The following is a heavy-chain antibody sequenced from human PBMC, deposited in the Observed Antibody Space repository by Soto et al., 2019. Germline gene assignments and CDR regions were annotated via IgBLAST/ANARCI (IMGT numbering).Heavy chain of an antibody. V-gene: IGHV1-18*01. CDR3: ARCIQGDYYYGMDV. CDR1: GYTFYSHS. Sequence: QAQLVQSGAEVRKPGASVKVSCKASGYTFYSHSISWVRQAPGQGLEWMGRINADYGNTQYAQKLRGRGTMTTDTSTTTVYMELTNLRSDDTAVYYCARCIQGDYYYGMDVWGQGTTVTVSS. CDR2: INADYGNT. D-gene: IGHD5-18*01. J-gene: IGHJ6*02.